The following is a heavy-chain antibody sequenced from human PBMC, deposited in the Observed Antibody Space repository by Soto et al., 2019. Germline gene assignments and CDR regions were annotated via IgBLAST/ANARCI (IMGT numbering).Heavy chain of an antibody. CDR2: ISGSGRTI. CDR1: GIVFSDY. Sequence: QVQLVESGGGLVKPGGSLRLSCAAAGIVFSDYMSLVRQAPGKGLEWVSYISGSGRTIYSADSVKGRFTISRDNATNSLYLQMNNVRTEDTAVYYCARLPFPWGWFDPWGQGTLVTVSS. V-gene: IGHV3-11*01. CDR3: ARLPFPWGWFDP. D-gene: IGHD3-16*01. J-gene: IGHJ5*02.